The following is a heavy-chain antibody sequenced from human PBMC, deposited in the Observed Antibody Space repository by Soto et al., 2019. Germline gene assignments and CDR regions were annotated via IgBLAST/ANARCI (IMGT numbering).Heavy chain of an antibody. J-gene: IGHJ6*02. CDR1: GYIFVNYG. CDR3: AMVDNYVTPTPQDV. V-gene: IGHV1-18*01. Sequence: QVQLVQSGDEVRKPGSSVKVSCKASGYIFVNYGIAWVRQAPGQGLEWMGWISPYCGNTHYASKVQGRLTMTTDTSTSTAYMDLGSLTSDDTAVYYGAMVDNYVTPTPQDVWGQGTTVTVSS. D-gene: IGHD3-16*01. CDR2: ISPYCGNT.